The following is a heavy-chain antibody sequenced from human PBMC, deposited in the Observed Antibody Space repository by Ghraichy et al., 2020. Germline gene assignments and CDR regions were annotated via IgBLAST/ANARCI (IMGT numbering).Heavy chain of an antibody. Sequence: SVKVSCKPSGFTFSSSAFQWVRQARGQRLEWVGWIVVGSGDTKYAENLQERVTITSDMSTGTVYMDLRSLTSEDTAVYYCVAELYNDGCCHFDYWGQGTLVTVSS. V-gene: IGHV1-58*01. CDR3: VAELYNDGCCHFDY. J-gene: IGHJ4*02. CDR1: GFTFSSSA. D-gene: IGHD3-10*01. CDR2: IVVGSGDT.